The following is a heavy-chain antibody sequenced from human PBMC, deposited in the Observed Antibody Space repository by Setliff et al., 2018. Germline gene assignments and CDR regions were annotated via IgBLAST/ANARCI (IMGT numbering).Heavy chain of an antibody. CDR2: MSLDETNK. J-gene: IGHJ1*01. CDR1: GFAYTTYG. Sequence: GGSLRLSCVASGFAYTTYGIHWVRQAPGKGLEWVAVMSLDETNKYYADSVRGRFTISRDISKNTLYLQMNSLRAEDTAVYYCARDLMYYYDSSGYYSSEYFQHWGQGTLVTVSS. V-gene: IGHV3-30*12. CDR3: ARDLMYYYDSSGYYSSEYFQH. D-gene: IGHD3-22*01.